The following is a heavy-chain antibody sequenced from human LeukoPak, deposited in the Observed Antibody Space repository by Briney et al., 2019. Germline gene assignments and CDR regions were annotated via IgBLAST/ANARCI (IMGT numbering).Heavy chain of an antibody. V-gene: IGHV4-39*07. J-gene: IGHJ4*02. D-gene: IGHD6-13*01. CDR3: ARESIAAAGTRY. CDR1: GGSISSSSYY. Sequence: SETLSLTCTVSGGSISSSSYYWGWIRQPPGKGLEWIGSIYYSGSTYYNPSLKSRVTISVDTSKNQFSLKLSSVTAADTAVYYCARESIAAAGTRYWGQGTLVTVSS. CDR2: IYYSGST.